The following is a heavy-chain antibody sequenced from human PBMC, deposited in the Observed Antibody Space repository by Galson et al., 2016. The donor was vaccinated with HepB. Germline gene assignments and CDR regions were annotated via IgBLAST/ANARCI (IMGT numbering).Heavy chain of an antibody. CDR3: GTESYLKGHSIVVAAPSQT. CDR1: GFTISSHY. D-gene: IGHD2-15*01. V-gene: IGHV3-53*01. J-gene: IGHJ5*02. CDR2: IYSDGST. Sequence: SLRLSCAASGFTISSHYMSWVRQAPGKGLEWVSTIYSDGSTYYADSVKGRFTISRDNSKNTVFLEMNSLRAEDTAVYYCGTESYLKGHSIVVAAPSQTWGRGTLVTVSS.